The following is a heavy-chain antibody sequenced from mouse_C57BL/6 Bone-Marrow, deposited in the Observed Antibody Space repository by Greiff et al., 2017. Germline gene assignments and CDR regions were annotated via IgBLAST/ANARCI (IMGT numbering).Heavy chain of an antibody. V-gene: IGHV14-4*01. CDR3: TTGFYWYFDV. CDR2: IDPENGDT. J-gene: IGHJ1*03. CDR1: GFNIKDDY. Sequence: VQLQQSGAELVRPGASVKLSCTASGFNIKDDYMHWVKQRPEQGLEWIGWIDPENGDTEYASKFQGKAPITADTSSNTAYLQLSSLTSEYTAVYCCTTGFYWYFDVWGTGTTVTVSS.